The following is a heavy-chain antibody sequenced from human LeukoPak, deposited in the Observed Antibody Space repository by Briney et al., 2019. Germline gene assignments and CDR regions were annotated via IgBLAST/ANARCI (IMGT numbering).Heavy chain of an antibody. Sequence: SETLSLTCTVSSGSISTSNYYWGWVRQPPGKALEWIGNIFYSGSTYYSPSLKSRVTISLDTSRNQFSLKLSSVTAADTAVYYCASKPAGYYGSGSYYNGPFDYWGQGTLVTVSS. V-gene: IGHV4-39*07. CDR1: SGSISTSNYY. CDR3: ASKPAGYYGSGSYYNGPFDY. D-gene: IGHD3-10*01. J-gene: IGHJ4*02. CDR2: IFYSGST.